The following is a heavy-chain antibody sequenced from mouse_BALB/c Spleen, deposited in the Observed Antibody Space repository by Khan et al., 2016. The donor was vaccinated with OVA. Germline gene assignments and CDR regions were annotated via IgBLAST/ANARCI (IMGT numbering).Heavy chain of an antibody. J-gene: IGHJ3*01. CDR3: ARGGYSVFAY. Sequence: VQLQESGPEMVKPGASLKVSCKASGYTFTDYVIGWMKQRPRQGLEWIGDIFPGSDTPYYNEKFKDKATLTADKSSNTAYMQLSSLTSEDSAVYVWARGGYSVFAYWGQGTLVTVSA. D-gene: IGHD2-14*01. CDR1: GYTFTDYV. V-gene: IGHV1-77*01. CDR2: IFPGSDTP.